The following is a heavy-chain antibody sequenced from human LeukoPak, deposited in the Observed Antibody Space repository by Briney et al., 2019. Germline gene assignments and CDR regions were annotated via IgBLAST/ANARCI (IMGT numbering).Heavy chain of an antibody. CDR2: ISSSGSDI. CDR1: GFTLSSHE. V-gene: IGHV3-48*03. D-gene: IGHD3-16*01. J-gene: IGHJ2*01. CDR3: ARGVMAYWYFDL. Sequence: GGSLRLSCTASGFTLSSHEINWVRQAPGKGLEWLAYISSSGSDIHYADSVKGRFTVSRDNSQNTVHLQMNTLRAEDTAVYFCARGVMAYWYFDLWGRGTLVTGFS.